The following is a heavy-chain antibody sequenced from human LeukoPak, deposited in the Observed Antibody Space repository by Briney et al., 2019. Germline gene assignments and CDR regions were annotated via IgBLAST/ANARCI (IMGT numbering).Heavy chain of an antibody. V-gene: IGHV3-48*01. CDR2: ISSSSSTI. Sequence: GGSLRLSCAASGFTFSSYSMNWVRQAPGKGLEWISYISSSSSTISYADSVKGRFTISRDNAKNSLYLQMNSLRAEDTAVYYCAREGGSSSWIPRDFDYWGQGTLVTVSS. J-gene: IGHJ4*02. CDR1: GFTFSSYS. D-gene: IGHD6-13*01. CDR3: AREGGSSSWIPRDFDY.